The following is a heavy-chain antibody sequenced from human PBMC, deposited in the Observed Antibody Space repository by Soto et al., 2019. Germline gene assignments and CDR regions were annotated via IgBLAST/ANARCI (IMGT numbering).Heavy chain of an antibody. V-gene: IGHV3-30*18. CDR2: ISYDGSNK. Sequence: QVQLVESGGGVVQPGRSLRLSCEASGFTFSSYGMHWVRQAPGKGLEWVAVISYDGSNKYYADSVKGGFTISRDNSKNTLYLQMSSLRAEDTAVYYCAKSGGPHLGDYGMDVWGQGTTVTVSS. D-gene: IGHD6-19*01. CDR3: AKSGGPHLGDYGMDV. CDR1: GFTFSSYG. J-gene: IGHJ6*02.